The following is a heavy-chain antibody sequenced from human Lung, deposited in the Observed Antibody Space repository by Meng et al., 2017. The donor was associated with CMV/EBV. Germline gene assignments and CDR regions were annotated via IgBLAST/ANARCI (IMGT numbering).Heavy chain of an antibody. V-gene: IGHV3-30*04. J-gene: IGHJ6*02. CDR2: ISYDGSNK. D-gene: IGHD5-18*01. CDR3: ARWGVDTAMADYYYGMDV. Sequence: GGSLRLXCAASGFTFSSYAMHWVRQAPGKGLEWVAVISYDGSNKYYADSVKGRFTISRDNSKNTLYLQMNSLRAEDTAVYYCARWGVDTAMADYYYGMDVWGQGTXVTVSS. CDR1: GFTFSSYA.